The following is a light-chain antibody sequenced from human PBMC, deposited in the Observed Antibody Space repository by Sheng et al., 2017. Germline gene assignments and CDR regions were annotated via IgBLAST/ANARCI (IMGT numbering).Light chain of an antibody. V-gene: IGLV2-8*01. Sequence: QSALTQPPSASGSPGQSVTISCTGTSSDVGRYDYVSWYQQHPGKAPKLMIYEVNKRPSGVPDRFSGSKSGNTASLTVSGLQADDEADYYCSSFTSSASYVFGTVTKVTVL. CDR3: SSFTSSASYV. J-gene: IGLJ1*01. CDR1: SSDVGRYDY. CDR2: EVN.